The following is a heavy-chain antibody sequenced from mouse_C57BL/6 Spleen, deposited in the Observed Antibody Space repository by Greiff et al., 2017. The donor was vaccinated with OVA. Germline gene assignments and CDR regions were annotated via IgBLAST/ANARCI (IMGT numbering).Heavy chain of an antibody. D-gene: IGHD2-12*01. Sequence: VQLQQSGAELVKPGASVKLSCTASGYAFSSSWMNWVKQRPGKGLEWIGRIYPGDGDTNYNGKFKGKATLTADKSSSTAYMQLSSLTSEDSAVYFCARNLVTIEYYFDYWGQGTTLTVSS. CDR2: IYPGDGDT. J-gene: IGHJ2*01. CDR1: GYAFSSSW. CDR3: ARNLVTIEYYFDY. V-gene: IGHV1-82*01.